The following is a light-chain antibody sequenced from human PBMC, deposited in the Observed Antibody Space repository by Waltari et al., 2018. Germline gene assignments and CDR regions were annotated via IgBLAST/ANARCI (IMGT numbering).Light chain of an antibody. CDR2: EVS. CDR1: SSDVGSYNY. V-gene: IGLV2-14*01. Sequence: QSALTQPASVSGSPGQSITVSCTGTSSDVGSYNYVSWYQQHPGKAPKLMIYEVSNRPTGVSNRCSASKSGNTASLTISGLQAEDEADYYCSSYTSSSTPWVFGGGTKVTVL. CDR3: SSYTSSSTPWV. J-gene: IGLJ3*02.